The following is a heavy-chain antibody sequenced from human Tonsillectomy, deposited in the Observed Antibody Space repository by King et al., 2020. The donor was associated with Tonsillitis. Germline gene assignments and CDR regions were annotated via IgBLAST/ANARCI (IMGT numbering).Heavy chain of an antibody. CDR3: ATFAAASGISEGSPYRHFRH. J-gene: IGHJ1*01. CDR1: GDTFGGHH. CDR2: INPDSGDT. V-gene: IGHV1-2*02. D-gene: IGHD1-26*01. Sequence: VQLVESGAEVRKPGASVSVSFKASGDTFGGHHVHWVRQAPGQGLDWMGWINPDSGDTIFASKSLGRDTMTVTKDTSISTAYLGLNSLRPDATAVYYCATFAAASGISEGSPYRHFRHWGQGTLVTVSS.